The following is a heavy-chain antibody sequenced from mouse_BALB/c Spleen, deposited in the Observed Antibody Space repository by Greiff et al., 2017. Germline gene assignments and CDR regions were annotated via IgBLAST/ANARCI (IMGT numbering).Heavy chain of an antibody. V-gene: IGHV1S56*01. CDR2: IYPGNVNT. Sequence: QVQLQQSGPELVKPGASVRISCKASGYTFTSYYIHWVKQRPGQGLEWIGWIYPGNVNTKYNEKFKGKATLTADKSSSTAYLQLSSLTSEDSAVFFFAKGGTVVGGRYHWGQGTTLTVSS. J-gene: IGHJ2*01. CDR1: GYTFTSYY. CDR3: AKGGTVVGGRYH. D-gene: IGHD1-1*01.